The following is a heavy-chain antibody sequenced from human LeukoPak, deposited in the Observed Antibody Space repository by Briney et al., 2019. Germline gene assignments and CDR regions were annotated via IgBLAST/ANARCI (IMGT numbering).Heavy chain of an antibody. CDR2: IRSNDGTT. CDR3: VRGQTSLDNWFDP. J-gene: IGHJ5*02. V-gene: IGHV3-48*01. Sequence: GGSLRLSCAASGFTFSGYSMNWVRQAPGKGLEWVSYIRSNDGTTHYADSVKGRFTISRDNAKNSLSLQMTSLRADDTAVYYCVRGQTSLDNWFDPWGQGTLVIVSS. CDR1: GFTFSGYS.